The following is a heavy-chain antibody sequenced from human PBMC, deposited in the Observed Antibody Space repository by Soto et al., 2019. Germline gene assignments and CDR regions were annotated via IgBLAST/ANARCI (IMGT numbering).Heavy chain of an antibody. CDR3: ARGGVVDYGDYNT. CDR1: GATLNNYI. J-gene: IGHJ5*02. Sequence: QVNLVQSGAEVRKPGSSVKVSCKTSGATLNNYIIGWVRQAPGQGLEWMGRIIPILGIPNYSQRFQHRLTITADRSTSTLYMEPSSLRSDATAIYFCARGGVVDYGDYNTWGQGTLVTVSS. V-gene: IGHV1-69*02. D-gene: IGHD4-17*01. CDR2: IIPILGIP.